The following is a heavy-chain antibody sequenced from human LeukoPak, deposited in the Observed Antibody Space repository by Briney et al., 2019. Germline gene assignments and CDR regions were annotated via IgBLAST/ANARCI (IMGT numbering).Heavy chain of an antibody. V-gene: IGHV1-3*01. CDR2: INAGNGNT. J-gene: IGHJ4*02. D-gene: IGHD5-12*01. CDR1: GYTFTSYG. CDR3: ARLPHSGYDGVGY. Sequence: GASVKVSCKASGYTFTSYGISWVRKAPGQGLEWMGWINAGNGNTKNSQKFQGRVTTTRDTSASTAYMELSGLRSEDTAVYYRARLPHSGYDGVGYWGQGNRVIVSA.